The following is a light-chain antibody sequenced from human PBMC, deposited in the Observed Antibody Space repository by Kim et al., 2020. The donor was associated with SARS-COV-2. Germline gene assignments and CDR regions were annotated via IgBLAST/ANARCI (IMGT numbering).Light chain of an antibody. CDR2: GDN. Sequence: NFMLTQPHSVSESPGKTVTISCTRSSGSIASNYVQWYQQRPGSAPTTVIYGDNQRPFGVPDRFSGSMDSSSNSASLTISSLKTEDEAEYHCQSYDSGIWVFGGGTKLTVL. CDR3: QSYDSGIWV. CDR1: SGSIASNY. V-gene: IGLV6-57*04. J-gene: IGLJ3*02.